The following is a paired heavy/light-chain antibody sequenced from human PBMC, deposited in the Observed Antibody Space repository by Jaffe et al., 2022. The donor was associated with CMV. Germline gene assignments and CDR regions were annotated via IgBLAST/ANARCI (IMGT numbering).Light chain of an antibody. CDR1: SSNIGNNY. J-gene: IGLJ3*02. V-gene: IGLV1-51*01. Sequence: QSVLTQPPSVSAAPGQKVTISCSGSSSNIGNNYVSWYQQLPGTAPKLLIYDNNKRPSGIPDRFSGSKSGTSATLGITGLQTGDEADYYCGTWDSSLSAGAFGGGTKLTVL. CDR2: DNN. CDR3: GTWDSSLSAGA.
Heavy chain of an antibody. CDR1: GGSFSGYY. J-gene: IGHJ5*02. D-gene: IGHD5-18*01. CDR2: INHSGST. V-gene: IGHV4-34*01. Sequence: QVQLQQWGAGLLKPSETLSLTCAVYGGSFSGYYWSWIRQPPGKGLEWIGEINHSGSTNYNPSLKSRVTISVDTSKNQFSLKLSSVTAADTAVYYCAREEGYSYGRYLLGRPRWFDPWGQGTLVTVSS. CDR3: AREEGYSYGRYLLGRPRWFDP.